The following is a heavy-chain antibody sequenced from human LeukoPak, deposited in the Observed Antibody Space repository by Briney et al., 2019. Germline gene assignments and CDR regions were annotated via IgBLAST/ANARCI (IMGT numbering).Heavy chain of an antibody. CDR2: ISSSGSTI. V-gene: IGHV3-48*03. D-gene: IGHD3-22*01. Sequence: GGSLRLSCAASGITFGSYEMNWVRQAPGKGLEWVSYISSSGSTIYYADSVKGRFTISRDNAKNSLYLQMNSLRAEDTAVYYCARDNYDSSTPYYFDYWGQGTLVTVSS. J-gene: IGHJ4*02. CDR3: ARDNYDSSTPYYFDY. CDR1: GITFGSYE.